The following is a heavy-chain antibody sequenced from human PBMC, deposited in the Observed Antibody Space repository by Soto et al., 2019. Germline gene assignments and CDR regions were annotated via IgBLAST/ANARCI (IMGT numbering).Heavy chain of an antibody. CDR3: AGYALTGYFSFHFDP. D-gene: IGHD3-9*01. J-gene: IGHJ5*02. Sequence: SETLSLTCAVYGGSFSGYYWSWIRQPPGKGLEWIGEINHSGSTNYNPSLQSRVTISVDPSKNQFSLKLSSVTAADTAVYYCAGYALTGYFSFHFDPWGQGTLVTVSS. V-gene: IGHV4-34*01. CDR2: INHSGST. CDR1: GGSFSGYY.